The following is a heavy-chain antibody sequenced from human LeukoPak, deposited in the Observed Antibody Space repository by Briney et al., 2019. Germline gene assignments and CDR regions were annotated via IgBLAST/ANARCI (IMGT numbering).Heavy chain of an antibody. V-gene: IGHV1-46*01. J-gene: IGHJ6*03. CDR1: GYTFTGYY. Sequence: ASVKVSCKASGYTFTGYYMHWVRQAPGQGLEWMGIINPSGGSTSYAQKFQGRVTMTRDTSTSTVYMELSSLRSEDTAVYYCARDWHNYDFWSGYTPLYYYYMDVWGKGTTVTVSS. CDR3: ARDWHNYDFWSGYTPLYYYYMDV. D-gene: IGHD3-3*01. CDR2: INPSGGST.